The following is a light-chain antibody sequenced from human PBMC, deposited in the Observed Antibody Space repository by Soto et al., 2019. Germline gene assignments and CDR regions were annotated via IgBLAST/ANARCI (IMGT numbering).Light chain of an antibody. Sequence: EIVMTQSPAPLSVPPGDRATLSCRASESVRSNLAWYQQKPGQAPRLLIHGASIRAADIPDRFSGRGSGTELTLTISTLQSEDVAVYYCQQYYDWPTITFGQGTRL. CDR2: GAS. CDR1: ESVRSN. V-gene: IGKV3-15*01. CDR3: QQYYDWPTIT. J-gene: IGKJ5*01.